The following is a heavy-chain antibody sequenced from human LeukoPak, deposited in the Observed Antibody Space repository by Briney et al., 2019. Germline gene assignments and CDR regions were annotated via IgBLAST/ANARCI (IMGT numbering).Heavy chain of an antibody. CDR3: ARETVSASYFDY. CDR2: ISWNSGSI. D-gene: IGHD1-1*01. Sequence: GGSLRLSCAASGFTFDDYAMHWVRQAPGKGLEWVSGISWNSGSIGYADSVKGRFTISRDNAKNSLYLQMNSLRAEDTAVYYCARETVSASYFDYWGQGTLVTVSS. V-gene: IGHV3-9*01. CDR1: GFTFDDYA. J-gene: IGHJ4*02.